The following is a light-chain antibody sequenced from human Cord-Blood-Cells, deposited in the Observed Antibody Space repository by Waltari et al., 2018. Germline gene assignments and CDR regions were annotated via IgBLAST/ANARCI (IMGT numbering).Light chain of an antibody. Sequence: QSVLTQPPSVSGAPGQRVTISRTGSSSNNGAGYDVHWYQQLPGTAPKLLIYGNSNRPSGVPDRFSGSKSGTSASLAITGLQAEDEADYYCQSYDSSLSGVVFGGGTKLTVL. CDR3: QSYDSSLSGVV. CDR1: SSNNGAGYD. V-gene: IGLV1-40*01. J-gene: IGLJ2*01. CDR2: GNS.